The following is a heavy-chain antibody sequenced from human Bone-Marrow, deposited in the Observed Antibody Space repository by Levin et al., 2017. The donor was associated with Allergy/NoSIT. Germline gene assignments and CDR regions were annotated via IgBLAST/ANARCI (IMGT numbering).Heavy chain of an antibody. CDR2: MNSNSGVT. CDR3: TRGTGSSWFDP. J-gene: IGHJ5*02. CDR1: GYSFTAYY. V-gene: IGHV1-2*02. D-gene: IGHD6-13*01. Sequence: GASVKVSCKASGYSFTAYYIHWVRQAPGQGLEWMGWMNSNSGVTKYAQRFQDTVTMTRDTSITTAYMELNRLTSDDTAVYYCTRGTGSSWFDPWGQGTLVTVSS.